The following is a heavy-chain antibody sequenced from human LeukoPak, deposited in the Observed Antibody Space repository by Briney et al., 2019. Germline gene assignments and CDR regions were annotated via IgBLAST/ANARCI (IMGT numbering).Heavy chain of an antibody. J-gene: IGHJ3*02. CDR3: ARDRSNLNAFDI. Sequence: GIIPIFGTANYARKFQGRVTITADESTSTAYMELSSLRSEDTAVYYCARDRSNLNAFDIWGQGTMVTVSS. CDR2: IIPIFGTA. V-gene: IGHV1-69*01. D-gene: IGHD4-11*01.